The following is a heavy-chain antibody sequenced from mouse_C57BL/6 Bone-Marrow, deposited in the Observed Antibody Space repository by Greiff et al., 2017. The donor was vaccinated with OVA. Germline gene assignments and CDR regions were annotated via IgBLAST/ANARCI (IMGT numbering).Heavy chain of an antibody. J-gene: IGHJ4*01. CDR1: GYAFSSYW. CDR3: ASKNYAMDY. V-gene: IGHV1-80*01. Sequence: VKLMESGAELVKPGASVKISCKASGYAFSSYWMNWVKQRPGTGLEWIGQIYPGDGDTNYNGKFTGKATLTADKSSSTAYMQLSSLTSEDSAVYFCASKNYAMDYWGQGTSVTVSS. CDR2: IYPGDGDT.